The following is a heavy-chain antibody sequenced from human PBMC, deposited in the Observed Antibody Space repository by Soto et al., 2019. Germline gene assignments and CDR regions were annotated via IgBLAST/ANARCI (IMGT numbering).Heavy chain of an antibody. CDR3: ARDGLRFLEWLFYFDY. CDR2: ISYDGSNK. D-gene: IGHD3-3*01. V-gene: IGHV3-30-3*01. Sequence: VQLVESGGGLIQPGGSLRLSCAASGFTVGSNYMSWVRQAPGKGLEWVAVISYDGSNKYYADSVKGRFTISRDNSKNTLYLQMNSLRAEDTAVYYCARDGLRFLEWLFYFDYWGQGTLVTVSS. J-gene: IGHJ4*02. CDR1: GFTVGSNY.